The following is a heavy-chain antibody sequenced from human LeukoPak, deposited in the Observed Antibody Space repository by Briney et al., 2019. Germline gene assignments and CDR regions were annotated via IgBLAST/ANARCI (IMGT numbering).Heavy chain of an antibody. V-gene: IGHV3-30*02. CDR2: ISYDGNNK. J-gene: IGHJ1*01. CDR1: GFTFSSYG. Sequence: GGSLRLSCAASGFTFSSYGMHWVRQAPGKGLEWVAFISYDGNNKYYADSVKGRFTISRDNSKNTLYLQMNSLRPEDTAVYYCARGGKIALAGTRSPQYFQHWGQGTLVTVSS. D-gene: IGHD6-19*01. CDR3: ARGGKIALAGTRSPQYFQH.